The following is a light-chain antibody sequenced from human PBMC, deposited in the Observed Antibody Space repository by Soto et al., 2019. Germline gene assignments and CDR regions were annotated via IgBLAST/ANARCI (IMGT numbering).Light chain of an antibody. CDR3: QQYNTYYSLT. J-gene: IGKJ4*01. CDR2: DAS. V-gene: IGKV1-5*01. CDR1: QSISSW. Sequence: DIQMTQSPSTLSASVGDRFTITCRASQSISSWLAWYQQKLXRAPRLLXXDASSFESGVPSRFSGSGYGTEFTLTISSLQHDDFANYYCQQYNTYYSLTFGGGTKVDIK.